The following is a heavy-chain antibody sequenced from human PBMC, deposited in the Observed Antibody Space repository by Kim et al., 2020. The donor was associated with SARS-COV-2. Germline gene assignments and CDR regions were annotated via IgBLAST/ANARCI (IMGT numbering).Heavy chain of an antibody. CDR2: ISSSSSYT. CDR3: ARDQGNYGDSGGSDY. Sequence: GGSLRLSCAASGFTFSDYYMSWIRQAPGKGLEWVSYISSSSSYTNYADSVKGRFTISRDNAKNSLYLQMNSLRAEDTAVYYCARDQGNYGDSGGSDYWGQGTLVTVSS. D-gene: IGHD4-17*01. CDR1: GFTFSDYY. J-gene: IGHJ4*02. V-gene: IGHV3-11*06.